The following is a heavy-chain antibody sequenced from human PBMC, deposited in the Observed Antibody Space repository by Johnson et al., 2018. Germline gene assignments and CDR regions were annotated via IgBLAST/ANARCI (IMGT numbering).Heavy chain of an antibody. Sequence: QVQLVQSGGGVVQPGRSLRLSCAASGFTFSSYGMHWVRQAPGKGLEWVAVIWYDGSNKYYADSVKGRFTISRDNSKTTLYLQMNSLRAEDTAVYYCEKGPTGTTVLRGWGAFDIWGQGSMVTVSS. CDR1: GFTFSSYG. CDR2: IWYDGSNK. V-gene: IGHV3-33*06. J-gene: IGHJ3*02. D-gene: IGHD1-7*01. CDR3: EKGPTGTTVLRGWGAFDI.